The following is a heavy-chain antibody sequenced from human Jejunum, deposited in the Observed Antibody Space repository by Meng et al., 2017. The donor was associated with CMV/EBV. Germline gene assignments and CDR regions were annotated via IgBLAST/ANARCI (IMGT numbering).Heavy chain of an antibody. V-gene: IGHV3-66*01. CDR3: TKEYTTSTPDY. D-gene: IGHD1-26*01. CDR1: GFIVSSNY. J-gene: IGHJ4*02. CDR2: IYSGGGT. Sequence: EVQLVESGGGLVQLGGSLRLSCAASGFIVSSNYMSWVRQAPGKGLEWVSVIYSGGGTYYADSVKGRFTISRDHSKNTLYLQMNSLRVEDTAVYYCTKEYTTSTPDYWGQGTLVTVSS.